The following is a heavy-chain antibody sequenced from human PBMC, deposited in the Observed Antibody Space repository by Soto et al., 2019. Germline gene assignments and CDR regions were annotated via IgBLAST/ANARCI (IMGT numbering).Heavy chain of an antibody. V-gene: IGHV3-43*01. CDR1: GFTFDDYT. Sequence: GGSLRLSCAASGFTFDDYTMHWVRQAPGKGLEWVSLISWDGGSTYYADSVKGRFTISRDNSKNSLYLQMNSLRTEDTALYYCAKDTGSSSGYFDYWGQGTLVTVSS. D-gene: IGHD3-22*01. J-gene: IGHJ4*02. CDR2: ISWDGGST. CDR3: AKDTGSSSGYFDY.